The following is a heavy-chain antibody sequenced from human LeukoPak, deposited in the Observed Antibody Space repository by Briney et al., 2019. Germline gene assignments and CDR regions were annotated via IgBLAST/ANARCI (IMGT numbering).Heavy chain of an antibody. CDR2: ISYDGSNK. J-gene: IGHJ4*02. Sequence: GGSLRLSCAASGFTCSSYAMHWVGQAPGKGLEGVAVISYDGSNKYYADSGKGRFTISRDNSKNTLYLQMNRLRAEATAVYYCAKAPQYSSGSPFDYWGQGTLVTVSS. CDR1: GFTCSSYA. CDR3: AKAPQYSSGSPFDY. V-gene: IGHV3-30-3*01. D-gene: IGHD6-19*01.